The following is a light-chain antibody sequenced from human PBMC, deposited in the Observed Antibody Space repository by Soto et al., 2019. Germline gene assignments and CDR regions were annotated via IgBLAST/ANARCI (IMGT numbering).Light chain of an antibody. V-gene: IGLV2-14*01. Sequence: QSVLTQPASVSGSPGQSITISCTGTSSDVGGSNYVSWYQHHPGKAPKLMIYEVNNRPSGVSNRFSGSKSGNTASLTISGVQAEDEADYYCSSYTSNSPVVFGGGTKLTVL. CDR3: SSYTSNSPVV. CDR2: EVN. J-gene: IGLJ2*01. CDR1: SSDVGGSNY.